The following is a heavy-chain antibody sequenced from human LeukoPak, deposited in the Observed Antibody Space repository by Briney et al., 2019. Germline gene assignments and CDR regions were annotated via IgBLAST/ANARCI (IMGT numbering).Heavy chain of an antibody. J-gene: IGHJ3*02. CDR2: IWYDGSNK. CDR3: ARGLDYYDSSGYSTYHAFDI. CDR1: GFTFSSYG. Sequence: GGSLRLSCAASGFTFSSYGMHWVRQAPGKGLEWVAVIWYDGSNKYYADSVKGRFTISRDNSKNTLYLQMNSLRAEDTAVYYCARGLDYYDSSGYSTYHAFDIWGQGTMVTVSS. V-gene: IGHV3-33*01. D-gene: IGHD3-22*01.